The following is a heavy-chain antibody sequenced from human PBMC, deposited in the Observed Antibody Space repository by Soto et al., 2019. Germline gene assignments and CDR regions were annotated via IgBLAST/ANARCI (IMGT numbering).Heavy chain of an antibody. V-gene: IGHV5-51*01. CDR2: IYPGDSDT. CDR1: GYSFTSYW. J-gene: IGHJ6*02. Sequence: ESLKISCKGSGYSFTSYWIGWVRQMPGKGLEWMGIIYPGDSDTRYSPSFQGQVTISADKSISTAYLQWSSLKASDTAMYYCAITDFYYYYGMDVWGQGTTVTVSS. CDR3: AITDFYYYYGMDV. D-gene: IGHD3-10*01.